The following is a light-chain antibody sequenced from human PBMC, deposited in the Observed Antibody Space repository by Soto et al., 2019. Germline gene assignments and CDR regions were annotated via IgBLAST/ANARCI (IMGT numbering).Light chain of an antibody. Sequence: QSALTQPASVSGSPGQSITISCTGTSSDVGGYNYVSWYQHHPGKAPKLMIYEVSNRPSGVSNRFSGSKSGNTASLTISGLQPEDEADYYCSSYRSTITYVFGTGTKVTVL. CDR1: SSDVGGYNY. J-gene: IGLJ1*01. CDR3: SSYRSTITYV. V-gene: IGLV2-14*01. CDR2: EVS.